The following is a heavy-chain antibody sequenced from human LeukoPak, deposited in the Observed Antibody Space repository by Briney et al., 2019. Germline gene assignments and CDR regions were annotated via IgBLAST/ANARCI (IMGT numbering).Heavy chain of an antibody. D-gene: IGHD2-15*01. V-gene: IGHV4-4*02. CDR3: ARERVVVAARAVDY. CDR2: IYHSGST. Sequence: PSETLSLTCAVSGGSISSSNWWSWVRQPPGKGLEWIGEIYHSGSTYYNPSLKSRVTISVDTSKNQFSLKLSSVTAADTAVYYCARERVVVAARAVDYWGQGTLVTVSS. CDR1: GGSISSSNW. J-gene: IGHJ4*02.